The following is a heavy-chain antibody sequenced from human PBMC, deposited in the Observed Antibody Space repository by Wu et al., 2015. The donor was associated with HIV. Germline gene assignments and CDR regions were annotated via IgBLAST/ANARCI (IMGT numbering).Heavy chain of an antibody. CDR3: ARVFGIAARAGGYFDY. Sequence: QMQLVQSGAEVKKTGSSVKVSCKASGYTFTYRYLHWVRQAPGQGLEWMGIINPSGGSTSYAQKFQGRVTMTRDTSTSTVYMELSSLRSEDTAVYYCARVFGIAARAGGYFDYWGQGTLVTVSS. D-gene: IGHD6-6*01. CDR1: GYTFTYRY. V-gene: IGHV1-46*03. J-gene: IGHJ4*02. CDR2: INPSGGST.